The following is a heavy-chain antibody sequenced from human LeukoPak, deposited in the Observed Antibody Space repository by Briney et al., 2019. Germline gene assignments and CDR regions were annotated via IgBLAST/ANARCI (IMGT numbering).Heavy chain of an antibody. Sequence: SETLSLTCAVYGGSFSGYYWSWIRQPPGKGLEWIGEINHSGSTNYNPSLKSRVTISVDTSKNQFSLKLSSVTAADTAVYYCAKAERVATIVDYWGQGTLVTVSS. CDR1: GGSFSGYY. J-gene: IGHJ4*02. CDR2: INHSGST. CDR3: AKAERVATIVDY. D-gene: IGHD5-24*01. V-gene: IGHV4-34*01.